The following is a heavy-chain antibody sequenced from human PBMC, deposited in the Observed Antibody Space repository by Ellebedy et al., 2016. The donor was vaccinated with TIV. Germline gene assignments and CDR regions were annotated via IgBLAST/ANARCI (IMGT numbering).Heavy chain of an antibody. CDR2: ISSSGSPI. CDR1: GFTLSSYS. Sequence: GESPKISCSVPGFTLSSYSMNWVRQAPGKGLEWVPYISSSGSPIHYADSVKGRFSISRDNVKNALYLQMNSMRDEDTAVYYCARDKNYGGEVIDYWGQGTLVTVSS. CDR3: ARDKNYGGEVIDY. V-gene: IGHV3-48*02. D-gene: IGHD4-23*01. J-gene: IGHJ4*02.